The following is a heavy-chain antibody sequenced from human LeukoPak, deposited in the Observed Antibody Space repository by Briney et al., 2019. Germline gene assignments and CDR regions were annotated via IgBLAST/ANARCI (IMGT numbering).Heavy chain of an antibody. CDR2: IRSKADGGAA. D-gene: IGHD3-10*01. J-gene: IGHJ4*02. CDR1: GFTFIDAW. CDR3: TTQYYYESGSPYGSY. Sequence: RGSLRLSCVASGFTFIDAWMTWVRQAPGKGLEWVGRIRSKADGGAADYAAPVEGRFIISRDDSKKELYLQMNSLRSEDTAAYYCTTQYYYESGSPYGSYWGQGTLVTVSS. V-gene: IGHV3-15*01.